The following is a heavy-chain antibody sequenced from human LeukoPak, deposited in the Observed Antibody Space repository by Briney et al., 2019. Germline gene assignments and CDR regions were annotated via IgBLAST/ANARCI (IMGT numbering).Heavy chain of an antibody. CDR1: GFTFSNAW. CDR2: ISGSGGST. Sequence: GGSLRLSCAASGFTFSNAWMSWVRQAPGKGLEWVSAISGSGGSTYYADSVKGRFTISRDNSKNTLYLQMNSLRAEDTAVYYCAKAVAGNFDYWGQGTLVTVSS. CDR3: AKAVAGNFDY. V-gene: IGHV3-23*01. J-gene: IGHJ4*02. D-gene: IGHD6-19*01.